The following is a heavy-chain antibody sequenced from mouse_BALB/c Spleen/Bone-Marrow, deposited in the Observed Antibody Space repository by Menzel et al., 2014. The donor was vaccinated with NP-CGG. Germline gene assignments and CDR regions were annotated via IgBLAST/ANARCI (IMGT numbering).Heavy chain of an antibody. CDR1: GFTFSDYY. CDR2: ISDGGSYT. D-gene: IGHD1-2*01. CDR3: ARVLRPHYYAMDY. V-gene: IGHV5-4*02. J-gene: IGHJ4*01. Sequence: EVQLVESGGGLVKPGGSLKLSCAVSGFTFSDYYMYWVRQTPEKRLEWVATISDGGSYTYYPDSVKGRFTISRDNAKNNLYLQMSSLKSEDTAMYYCARVLRPHYYAMDYWGQGTSVTVSS.